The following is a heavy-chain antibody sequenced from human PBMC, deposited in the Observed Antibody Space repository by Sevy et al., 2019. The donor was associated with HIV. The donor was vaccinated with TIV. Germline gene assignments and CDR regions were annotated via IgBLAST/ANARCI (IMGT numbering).Heavy chain of an antibody. Sequence: GGSLRLSCVASGFTFSSYAMNWVRQAPGKGLEWVSSISSSGRSTYYADSVEGRFTISRDNSENTLYLQMNSLRADDTAVYYCAKGYCSGGSCPRDYYYYGMDVWGQGTTVTVSS. D-gene: IGHD2-15*01. CDR1: GFTFSSYA. V-gene: IGHV3-23*01. J-gene: IGHJ6*02. CDR3: AKGYCSGGSCPRDYYYYGMDV. CDR2: ISSSGRST.